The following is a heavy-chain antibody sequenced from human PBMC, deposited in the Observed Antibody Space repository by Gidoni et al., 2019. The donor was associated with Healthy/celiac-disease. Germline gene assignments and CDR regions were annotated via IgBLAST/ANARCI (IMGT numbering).Heavy chain of an antibody. J-gene: IGHJ6*02. Sequence: QLQLQESGPGLVEPSETLSRTCTVSGGSISSSSYYWGWIRQPPGKGLGWIGSIYYSGSTYYNPSLKSRVTISVDTSKNQFSLKLSSVTAADTAVYYCAREGLYGMDVWGQGTTVTVSS. CDR1: GGSISSSSYY. CDR3: AREGLYGMDV. V-gene: IGHV4-39*07. CDR2: IYYSGST.